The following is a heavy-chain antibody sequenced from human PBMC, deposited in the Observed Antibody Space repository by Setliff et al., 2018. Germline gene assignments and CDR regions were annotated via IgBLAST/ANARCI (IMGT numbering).Heavy chain of an antibody. V-gene: IGHV3-21*01. CDR2: VSIGQTHI. Sequence: GESLKISCVASGFTFSSYSMIWVRQAPGTGLEWVSSVSIGQTHIYYADSVKGRFTISRDNANHSLYLQMNSLRAEDTAVYYCARLALTGYDSSGYYYALDYYYYMDVWGKGTTVTVSS. CDR1: GFTFSSYS. CDR3: ARLALTGYDSSGYYYALDYYYYMDV. J-gene: IGHJ6*03. D-gene: IGHD3-22*01.